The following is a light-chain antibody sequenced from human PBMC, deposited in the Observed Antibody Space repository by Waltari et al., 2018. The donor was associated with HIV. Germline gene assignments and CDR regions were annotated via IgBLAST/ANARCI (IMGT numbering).Light chain of an antibody. J-gene: IGLJ2*01. CDR1: RTNIGRNF. V-gene: IGLV1-47*01. CDR2: RTN. Sequence: QSVLTQPPSASGTPGQRVTISCSGGRTNIGRNFVYCYHQRPGTAPKLLISRTNQRPSGVPDRFAGSKSGSSASLTISGLRSEDEAVYYCASWDDILSSVIFGGGTKVTVL. CDR3: ASWDDILSSVI.